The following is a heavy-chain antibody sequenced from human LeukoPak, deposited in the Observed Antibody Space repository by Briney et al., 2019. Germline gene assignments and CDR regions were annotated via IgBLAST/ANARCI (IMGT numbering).Heavy chain of an antibody. Sequence: GGSLRLSCAASGFTVSSNYMSWVRQAPGKGLEWVSVIYSGGSTYYADSVRGRFTISRDNSKNTLYLQMNSLRAEDTAVYYCARVEWDYWFDPWGQGTLVTVSS. CDR3: ARVEWDYWFDP. V-gene: IGHV3-66*01. CDR1: GFTVSSNY. D-gene: IGHD1-26*01. CDR2: IYSGGST. J-gene: IGHJ5*02.